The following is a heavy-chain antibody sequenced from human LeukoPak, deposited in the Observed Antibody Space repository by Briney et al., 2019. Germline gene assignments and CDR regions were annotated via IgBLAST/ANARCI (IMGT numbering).Heavy chain of an antibody. CDR2: ISYDGSSK. D-gene: IGHD3-16*01. CDR3: ATWGPDY. CDR1: GFTFSSYA. Sequence: GRSLRLSCVASGFTFSSYAMNWVRQAPGKGLEWVAAISYDGSSKYYADPVKGRFTISRDNSKNTLYLQMNSLRADDTAVYYCATWGPDYWGQGTLVTLSS. J-gene: IGHJ4*02. V-gene: IGHV3-30-3*01.